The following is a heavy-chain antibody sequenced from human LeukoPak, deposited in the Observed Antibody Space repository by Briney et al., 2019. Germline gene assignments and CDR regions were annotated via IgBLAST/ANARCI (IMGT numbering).Heavy chain of an antibody. D-gene: IGHD2-21*01. CDR2: INPNSGGT. CDR3: AREVDGGDCYSGVCNYMDV. Sequence: GASVKVSCKASGYTFTGYYMHWVRQAPGQGLEWMGWINPNSGGTNYAQKFQGRVTMTRDTSISTAYMELSRLRSDDTAVYYCAREVDGGDCYSGVCNYMDVWGKGTTVTVSS. V-gene: IGHV1-2*02. J-gene: IGHJ6*03. CDR1: GYTFTGYY.